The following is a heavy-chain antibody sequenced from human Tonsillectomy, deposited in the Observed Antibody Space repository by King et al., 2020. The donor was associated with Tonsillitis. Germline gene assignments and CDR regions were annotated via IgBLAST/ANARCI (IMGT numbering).Heavy chain of an antibody. Sequence: QLQESGLGLVKPSETLALTCTGSGGSISSYYWSWIRQPAGKGLEWIGRIYNSGSTNYNPPLKSRVTMSVDTSKNQFSLKLTSVTAADTAVYYCAREGVRESRAYDYWGQGTLVTVSS. CDR2: IYNSGST. J-gene: IGHJ4*02. CDR1: GGSISSYY. V-gene: IGHV4-4*07. CDR3: AREGVRESRAYDY. D-gene: IGHD1-26*01.